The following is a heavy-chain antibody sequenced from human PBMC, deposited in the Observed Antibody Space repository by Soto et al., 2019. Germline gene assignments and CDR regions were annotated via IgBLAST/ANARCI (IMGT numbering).Heavy chain of an antibody. D-gene: IGHD3-3*01. V-gene: IGHV3-7*05. CDR1: GFTFNSYW. Sequence: GGSLRLSCAASGFTFNSYWMSWVRQAPGKGLEWVANIKQDGSEKYYVDSVKSRFTISRDNAKNSLYLQMNSLRAEDTAVYYCAREYYDFWSGYYIDPSWFDPWGQGTLVTVSS. CDR3: AREYYDFWSGYYIDPSWFDP. CDR2: IKQDGSEK. J-gene: IGHJ5*02.